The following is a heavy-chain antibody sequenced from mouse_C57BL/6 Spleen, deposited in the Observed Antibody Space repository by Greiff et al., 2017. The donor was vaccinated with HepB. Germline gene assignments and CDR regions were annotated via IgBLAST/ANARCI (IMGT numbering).Heavy chain of an antibody. J-gene: IGHJ3*01. CDR3: ARSGGLQDWFAY. Sequence: VQLQESGAELVKPGASVKISCKASGYAFSSYWMNWVKQRPGKGLEWIGQIYPGDGDTNYNGKFKGKATLTADKSSSTAYMQLSSLTSEDSAVYFCARSGGLQDWFAYWGQGTLVTVSA. CDR2: IYPGDGDT. CDR1: GYAFSSYW. V-gene: IGHV1-80*01. D-gene: IGHD2-4*01.